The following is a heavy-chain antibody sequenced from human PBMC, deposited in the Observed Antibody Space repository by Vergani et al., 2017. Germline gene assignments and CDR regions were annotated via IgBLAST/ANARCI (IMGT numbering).Heavy chain of an antibody. CDR1: GLPVSGFAFNTYA. V-gene: IGHV3-53*01. J-gene: IGHJ3*02. CDR3: AREGWKLLRAFDI. CDR2: IYSGGST. Sequence: RLVQSGGGLAHPGGSLRLSCAASGLPVSGFAFNTYAMIWVRQAPGKGLEWVSVIYSGGSTYYADSVKGRFTISRDNSKNTLYLQMNSLRAEDTAVYYCAREGWKLLRAFDIWGQGTMVTVSS. D-gene: IGHD1-26*01.